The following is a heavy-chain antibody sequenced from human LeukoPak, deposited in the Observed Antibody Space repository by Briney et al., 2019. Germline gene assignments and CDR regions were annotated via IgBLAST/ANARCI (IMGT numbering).Heavy chain of an antibody. CDR2: IYHSGST. J-gene: IGHJ3*02. CDR3: ATIIAYCGGDCSDDAFDI. CDR1: GGSISSGGYS. Sequence: SETLSLTCAVSGGSISSGGYSWSWIRQPPGKGLEWIGYIYHSGSTYYNPSLKSRVTISVDRSKNQFSLKLSSVTAADTAVYYCATIIAYCGGDCSDDAFDIWGQGTMVTVSS. D-gene: IGHD2-21*02. V-gene: IGHV4-30-2*01.